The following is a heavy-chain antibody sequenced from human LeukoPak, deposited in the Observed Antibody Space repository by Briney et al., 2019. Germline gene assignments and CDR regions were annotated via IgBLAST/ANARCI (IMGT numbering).Heavy chain of an antibody. J-gene: IGHJ4*02. D-gene: IGHD1-26*01. CDR2: ISSSSSYI. V-gene: IGHV3-21*01. CDR1: GFTFSSYS. CDR3: ARWSIVGAPV. Sequence: GGSLRLSCAASGFTFSSYSMNGVRRAPGKGLEWVSPISSSSSYIYYADSVKGRFTISRDNAKNSLYLQMNSLRAEDTAVYYCARWSIVGAPVWGQGTLVTVSS.